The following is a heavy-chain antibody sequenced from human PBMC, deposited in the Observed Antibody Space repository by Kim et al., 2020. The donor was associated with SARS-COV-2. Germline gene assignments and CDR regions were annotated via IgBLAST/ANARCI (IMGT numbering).Heavy chain of an antibody. CDR1: GGTFSSYA. D-gene: IGHD2-2*01. J-gene: IGHJ5*02. CDR3: ARDGGSYCSSTSCYVHNWFDP. V-gene: IGHV1-69*13. Sequence: SVKVSCKASGGTFSSYAISWVRQAPGQGLEWMGGIIPIFGTANYAQKFQGRVTITADESTSTAYMELSSLRSEDTAVYYCARDGGSYCSSTSCYVHNWFDPWGQGTLVTVSS. CDR2: IIPIFGTA.